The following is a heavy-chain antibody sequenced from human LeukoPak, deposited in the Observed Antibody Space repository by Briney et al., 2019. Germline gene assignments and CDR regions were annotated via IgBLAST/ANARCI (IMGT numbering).Heavy chain of an antibody. J-gene: IGHJ4*02. D-gene: IGHD3-3*01. Sequence: SETLSLTCTVSGGSISSYYWSWIRQPAGKGLEWIGRIYTSGSTNYNPSLKSRVTMSIDASKNQFSLKLSSVTAADTAVYYCARQQAWSGYFYWGQGTLVTVSS. CDR3: ARQQAWSGYFY. V-gene: IGHV4-4*07. CDR1: GGSISSYY. CDR2: IYTSGST.